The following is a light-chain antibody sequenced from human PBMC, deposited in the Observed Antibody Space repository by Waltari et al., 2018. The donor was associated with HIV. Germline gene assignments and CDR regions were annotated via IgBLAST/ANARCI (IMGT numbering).Light chain of an antibody. Sequence: QSALTQPRSVSGSPGQSVTISCTGSTSNIGNTTYVSWYQHNPGKAPKLIIYDGTKRPSGVPDRIAGSKSGNTASLTISGLQAEEEADYYCCSFAGPYSWVFGEGTKLTVL. V-gene: IGLV2-11*01. J-gene: IGLJ3*02. CDR3: CSFAGPYSWV. CDR2: DGT. CDR1: TSNIGNTTY.